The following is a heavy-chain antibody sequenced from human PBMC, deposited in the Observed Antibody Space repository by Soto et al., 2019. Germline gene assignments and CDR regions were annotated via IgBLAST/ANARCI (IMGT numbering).Heavy chain of an antibody. CDR3: AIVRRMFRGVTADYYYYGMDV. J-gene: IGHJ6*02. CDR1: GGTFSSYA. Sequence: SVKVSWKAAGGTFSSYAISWVRQAPGQGLEWMGGIIPIFGTANYAQKFQGRVTITADESTSTAYMELSSLRSEDTAVYYCAIVRRMFRGVTADYYYYGMDVWGQGTTVTVS. D-gene: IGHD3-10*01. V-gene: IGHV1-69*13. CDR2: IIPIFGTA.